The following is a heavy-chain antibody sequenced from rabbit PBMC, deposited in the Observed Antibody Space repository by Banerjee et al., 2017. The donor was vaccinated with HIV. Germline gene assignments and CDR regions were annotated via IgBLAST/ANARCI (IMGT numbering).Heavy chain of an antibody. CDR2: IYAGSGNT. J-gene: IGHJ3*01. CDR3: ARVEYAGYAGYGYFDL. D-gene: IGHD8-1*01. V-gene: IGHV1S45*01. Sequence: QEQLVESGGDLVKPGASLTLTCTASGFSFSNGYDVCWVRQAPGKGLEWIGYIYAGSGNTWYANWVNGRFTISKTSSTTVTVQMTSLTAADTATYFCARVEYAGYAGYGYFDLWGQGTLVTVS. CDR1: GFSFSNGYD.